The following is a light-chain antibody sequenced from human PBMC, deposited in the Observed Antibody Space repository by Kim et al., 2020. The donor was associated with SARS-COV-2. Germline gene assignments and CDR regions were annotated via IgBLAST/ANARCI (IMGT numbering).Light chain of an antibody. V-gene: IGLV8-61*01. CDR2: YTN. CDR1: SGSVSTNHY. CDR3: LLYMGGGISV. Sequence: GGTVSITFGLISGSVSTNHYPSWYQQTPGQPPRTLLYYTNTLSSGVPYRFSGSILGNKAALTITGAQADDESDYYCLLYMGGGISVFGGGPKVTVL. J-gene: IGLJ3*02.